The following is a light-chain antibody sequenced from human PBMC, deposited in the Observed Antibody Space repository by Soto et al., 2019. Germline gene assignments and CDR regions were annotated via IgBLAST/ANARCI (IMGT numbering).Light chain of an antibody. V-gene: IGKV3-15*01. CDR1: QSVYSN. J-gene: IGKJ4*01. CDR2: ESS. CDR3: QQYQSWPLT. Sequence: EIVMTQSPATLSLSPGERATLSCRASQSVYSNLAWYQQKPGQTPRLLIYESSTRATGIPARFSGGGSGTEFTLNISSLQSEDFADYFCQQYQSWPLTFGGGTKVEIK.